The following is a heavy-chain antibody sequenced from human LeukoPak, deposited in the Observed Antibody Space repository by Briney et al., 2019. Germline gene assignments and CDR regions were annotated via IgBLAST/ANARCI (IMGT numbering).Heavy chain of an antibody. V-gene: IGHV3-23*01. J-gene: IGHJ1*01. CDR3: ARDLGIAVAGPFKH. D-gene: IGHD6-19*01. CDR2: IDGSGYST. CDR1: GVTFRSYA. Sequence: PGGSLRLSCEASGVTFRSYAMSWVRRAPGKGLEWVSSIDGSGYSTYYADSVKGRFTISRDNSKNTLYLQMNSLRAEDTAVYYCARDLGIAVAGPFKHWGQGTLVTVSS.